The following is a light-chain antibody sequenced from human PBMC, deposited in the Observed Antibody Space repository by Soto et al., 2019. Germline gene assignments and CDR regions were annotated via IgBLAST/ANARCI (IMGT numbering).Light chain of an antibody. V-gene: IGLV2-14*01. CDR1: SSDIGGYNY. CDR3: SSYSTTSVL. CDR2: EVS. J-gene: IGLJ2*01. Sequence: QSVLTQPASVSGSPGQSITISCTGTSSDIGGYNYVSWYQQHPGKAPQLIIYEVSNRPSGVSHRFSGSKSGNTASLTISGLQSEDEADYHCSSYSTTSVLFGGGTKVTVL.